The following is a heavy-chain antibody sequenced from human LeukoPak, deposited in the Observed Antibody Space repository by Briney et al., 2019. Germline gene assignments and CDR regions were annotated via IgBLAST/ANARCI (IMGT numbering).Heavy chain of an antibody. CDR1: GGSFSGYY. D-gene: IGHD4-23*01. V-gene: IGHV4-34*01. Sequence: PSETLSLTCAVYGGSFSGYYWSWIRQPPGKGLEWIGEINHSGSTNYNPSLKSRVTISVDTSKNQFSLKLSSVTAADTAVYYCANGGNRHKNWFDPWGQGTLVTVSS. J-gene: IGHJ5*02. CDR2: INHSGST. CDR3: ANGGNRHKNWFDP.